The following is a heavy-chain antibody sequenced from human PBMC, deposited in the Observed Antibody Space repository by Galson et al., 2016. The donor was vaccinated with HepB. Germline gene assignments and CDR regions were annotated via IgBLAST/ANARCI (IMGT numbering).Heavy chain of an antibody. D-gene: IGHD1-1*01. J-gene: IGHJ5*02. V-gene: IGHV2-5*01. Sequence: PALVKPPQTLTLTCTFSGFSLTTSGVGVGWIRRPPGKALEWLALIYWNDDKRYSPSLKSRLTIAKDTSKNQVVLTMTNMDPVDTATYYCAHIHRTNWPEYNWFDPWGQGTLVTVSS. CDR3: AHIHRTNWPEYNWFDP. CDR1: GFSLTTSGVG. CDR2: IYWNDDK.